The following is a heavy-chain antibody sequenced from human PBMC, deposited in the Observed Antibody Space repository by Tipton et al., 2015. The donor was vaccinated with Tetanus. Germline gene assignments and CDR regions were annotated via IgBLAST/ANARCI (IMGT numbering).Heavy chain of an antibody. CDR3: ARDPSGGVRYFDY. J-gene: IGHJ4*02. D-gene: IGHD2-8*01. V-gene: IGHV4-39*07. CDR1: GGSISSYTSY. Sequence: TLSLTCTVSGGSISSYTSYWGWLRQAPGKGLEWIGSIYYSGNTYYNPSLRSRVTMSVDTSKNQFSLKLSSMTAADTAVYYCARDPSGGVRYFDYWGQGTLVTVSS. CDR2: IYYSGNT.